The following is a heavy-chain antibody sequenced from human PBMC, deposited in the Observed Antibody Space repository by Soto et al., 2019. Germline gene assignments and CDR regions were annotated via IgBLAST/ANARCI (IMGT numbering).Heavy chain of an antibody. J-gene: IGHJ4*02. CDR3: ARIQEQWLVDPDYLDY. CDR2: IFSNDEK. CDR1: GFSLSNARMG. V-gene: IGHV2-26*01. Sequence: QVTLKESGPVLVKPTETLTLTCTVSGFSLSNARMGVSWIRQPPGKALEWLAHIFSNDEKSYSTSLKSRLTISKDTSKSQVVLTMTNMDPVDTASYYCARIQEQWLVDPDYLDYWGQGTLVTVSS. D-gene: IGHD6-19*01.